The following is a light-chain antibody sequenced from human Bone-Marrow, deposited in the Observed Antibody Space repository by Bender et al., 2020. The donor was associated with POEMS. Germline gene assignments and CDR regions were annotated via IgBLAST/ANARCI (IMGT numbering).Light chain of an antibody. CDR1: SGHSSYA. Sequence: QLVLTQSPSVSASLGASVNLTCTLSSGHSSYAIAWHQQQPEKSPRYLMKLNSDGSHSKGDGIPDRFSGSSSGAERYLTISSLQSEDEADYYCCSYAGNWPFGGGTKLTVL. J-gene: IGLJ2*01. CDR3: CSYAGNWP. CDR2: LNSDGSH. V-gene: IGLV4-69*01.